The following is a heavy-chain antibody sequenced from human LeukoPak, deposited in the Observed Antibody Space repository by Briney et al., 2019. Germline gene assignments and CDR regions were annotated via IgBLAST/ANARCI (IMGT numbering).Heavy chain of an antibody. J-gene: IGHJ6*02. CDR1: GFTFSSYW. CDR2: INGDGRNI. Sequence: GGSLRLSCVASGFTFSSYWMLWVRQDPRKGLVWVSRINGDGRNINYADSVRGRFTISRDNAKNTLYLQMNTLRVEDTAVYYCTRDLIDYDVSTGLHHYYMDVWGQGTTVTVSS. V-gene: IGHV3-74*01. D-gene: IGHD3-9*01. CDR3: TRDLIDYDVSTGLHHYYMDV.